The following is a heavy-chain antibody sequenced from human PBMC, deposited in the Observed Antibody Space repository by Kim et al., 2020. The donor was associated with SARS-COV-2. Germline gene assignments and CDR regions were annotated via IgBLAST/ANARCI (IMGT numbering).Heavy chain of an antibody. CDR3: AKPPTTYSSSSSGGADP. J-gene: IGHJ5*02. D-gene: IGHD6-6*01. CDR2: ISGSGGST. CDR1: GFTFSSYA. Sequence: GGSLRLSCAASGFTFSSYAMSWVRQAPGKGLEWVSAISGSGGSTYYADSVKGRFTISRDNSKNTLYLQMNSLRAEDTAVYYCAKPPTTYSSSSSGGADPWGQGTLVTVSS. V-gene: IGHV3-23*01.